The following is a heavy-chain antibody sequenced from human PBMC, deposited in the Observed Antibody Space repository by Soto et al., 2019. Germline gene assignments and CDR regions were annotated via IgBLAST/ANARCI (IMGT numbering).Heavy chain of an antibody. CDR3: AKEAYSGSYLVYGMDV. J-gene: IGHJ6*02. V-gene: IGHV3-21*01. CDR1: GFTFSSYS. Sequence: GGSLRLSCAASGFTFSSYSMNWVRQAPGKGLEWVSSISSSSSYIYYADSVKGRFTISRDNSKNTLYLQMNSLRAEDTAVYYCAKEAYSGSYLVYGMDVWGQGTTVTVSS. CDR2: ISSSSSYI. D-gene: IGHD1-26*01.